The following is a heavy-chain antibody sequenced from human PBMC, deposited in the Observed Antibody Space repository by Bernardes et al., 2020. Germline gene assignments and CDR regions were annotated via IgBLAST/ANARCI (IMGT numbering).Heavy chain of an antibody. CDR3: ARRSAPGTYYFDY. CDR2: INGDASDT. V-gene: IGHV3-23*01. J-gene: IGHJ4*02. D-gene: IGHD6-13*01. Sequence: GGSLRLSRAASGFTFRTYGMSWVRQAPGKGLEWVSSINGDASDTFYSDSVKGRFTISRDNSKNTVSLEMNSLRVEDAALYYCARRSAPGTYYFDYWGQGTLVTVSS. CDR1: GFTFRTYG.